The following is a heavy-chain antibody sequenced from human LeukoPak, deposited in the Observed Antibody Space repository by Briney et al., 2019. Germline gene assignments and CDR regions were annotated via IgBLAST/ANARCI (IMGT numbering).Heavy chain of an antibody. J-gene: IGHJ3*02. CDR2: ISWDSGSI. CDR1: GFTFDDYA. Sequence: PGRSLRLSCAASGFTFDDYAMHWVRQAPGKGLEWVSGISWDSGSIGYADSVKGRFTISRDNAKNSLYLQMNSLRAEDTAVYYCARGAAGTWDAFDIWGQGTMVTVSS. CDR3: ARGAAGTWDAFDI. V-gene: IGHV3-9*01. D-gene: IGHD6-13*01.